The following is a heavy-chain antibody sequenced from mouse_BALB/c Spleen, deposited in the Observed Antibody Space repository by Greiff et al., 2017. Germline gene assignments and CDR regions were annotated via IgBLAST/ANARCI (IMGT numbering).Heavy chain of an antibody. J-gene: IGHJ4*01. V-gene: IGHV3-2*02. CDR2: ISYSGST. CDR3: ATYYGNYEDYYAMDY. CDR1: GYSITSDYA. D-gene: IGHD2-10*01. Sequence: EVQLVESGPGLVKPSQSLSLTCTVTGYSITSDYAWNWIRQFPGNKLEWMGYISYSGSTSYNPSLKSRISITRDTSKNQFFLQLNSVTTEDTATYYCATYYGNYEDYYAMDYWGQGTSVTVSS.